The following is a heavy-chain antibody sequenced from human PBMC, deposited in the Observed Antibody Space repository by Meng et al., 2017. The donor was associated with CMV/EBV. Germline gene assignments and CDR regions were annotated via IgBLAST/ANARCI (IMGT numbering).Heavy chain of an antibody. Sequence: GGSLRLSCAASGFTFSSYAMSWVRQAPGKGLEWVSVIYSGGSSTYYADSVRGRFTISRDNSKNTLYLQMNSLRAEDTALYSCAKFEYQLLRYYYYYYYGMDVWGQGTTVTVSS. D-gene: IGHD2-2*01. J-gene: IGHJ6*02. V-gene: IGHV3-23*03. CDR3: AKFEYQLLRYYYYYYYGMDV. CDR2: IYSGGSST. CDR1: GFTFSSYA.